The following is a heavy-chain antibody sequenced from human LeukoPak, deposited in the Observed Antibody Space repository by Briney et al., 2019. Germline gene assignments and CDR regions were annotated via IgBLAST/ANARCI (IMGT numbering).Heavy chain of an antibody. CDR3: XXXXXXXXGGXXYSXYYXYXXXXXDV. Sequence: CXASXGTFSSYAISWVRQAPGQGLEWMGGIIPIFGTANYAQKFQGRVTITADKSTSTAYMELSRLRSEDTAVYYCXXXXXXXXGGXXYSXYYXYXXXXXDVWGKGTTVTVSS. V-gene: IGHV1-69*06. D-gene: IGHD2-21*02. J-gene: IGHJ6*03. CDR1: XGTFSSYA. CDR2: IIPIFGTA.